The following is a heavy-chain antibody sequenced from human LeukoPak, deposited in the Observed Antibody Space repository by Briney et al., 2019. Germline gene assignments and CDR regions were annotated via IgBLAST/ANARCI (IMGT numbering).Heavy chain of an antibody. J-gene: IGHJ4*02. V-gene: IGHV1-69*05. D-gene: IGHD5-18*01. Sequence: SVKVSCKASGYIFTSYGISWVRQAPGQGLEWMGRIIPIFGTANYAQKFQGRVTITTDESTSTAYMELSSLRSEDTAVYYCARDGGYSYGYAYWGQGTLVTVSS. CDR3: ARDGGYSYGYAY. CDR2: IIPIFGTA. CDR1: GYIFTSYG.